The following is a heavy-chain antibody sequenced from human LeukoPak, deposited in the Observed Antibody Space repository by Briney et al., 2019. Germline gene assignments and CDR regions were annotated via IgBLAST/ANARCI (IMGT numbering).Heavy chain of an antibody. J-gene: IGHJ4*02. CDR1: GFTFSSYS. V-gene: IGHV3-21*04. CDR3: ARDSPDPLLPIDY. Sequence: GGSLRLSCAASGFTFSSYSMNWVRQAPGKGLEWVSSISSSSSYIYYADSVKGRFTISRDNAKNSLYLQMNSLRAEDTAVYYCARDSPDPLLPIDYWGQGTLVTVSS. D-gene: IGHD2/OR15-2a*01. CDR2: ISSSSSYI.